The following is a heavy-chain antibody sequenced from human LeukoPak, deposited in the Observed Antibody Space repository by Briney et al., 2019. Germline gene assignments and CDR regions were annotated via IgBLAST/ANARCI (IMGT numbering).Heavy chain of an antibody. CDR2: IKQDGGER. CDR3: ARSARLMKGVVEVTALDD. V-gene: IGHV3-7*01. Sequence: EGSLRLSCAASGFTFSSYWMHWVRQAPGKGLEWVANIKQDGGERYYVDSVKGRFTISRDNAKNSLYLEMNSLRADDTAVYYCARSARLMKGVVEVTALDDWGQGTLVTVSS. D-gene: IGHD3-3*01. J-gene: IGHJ4*02. CDR1: GFTFSSYW.